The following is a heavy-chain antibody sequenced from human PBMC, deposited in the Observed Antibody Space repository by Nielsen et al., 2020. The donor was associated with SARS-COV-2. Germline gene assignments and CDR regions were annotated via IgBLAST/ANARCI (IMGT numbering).Heavy chain of an antibody. CDR3: ARRLLWFGELSPVIGYYYYGMDV. Sequence: ASVKVSCKASGYTFTSYGISWVRQAPGQGLEWMGWISAYNGNTNYAQKLQGRVTMTTDTSTSTAYMELRSLRSDDTAVYYCARRLLWFGELSPVIGYYYYGMDVWGQGTTVTVSS. CDR1: GYTFTSYG. J-gene: IGHJ6*02. D-gene: IGHD3-10*01. CDR2: ISAYNGNT. V-gene: IGHV1-18*01.